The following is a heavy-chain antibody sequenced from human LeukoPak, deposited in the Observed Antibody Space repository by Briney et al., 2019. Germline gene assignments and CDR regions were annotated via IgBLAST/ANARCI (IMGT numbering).Heavy chain of an antibody. CDR3: ARDGRYCSSTSCLFDP. J-gene: IGHJ5*02. V-gene: IGHV3-11*01. CDR1: GFTFSDYY. D-gene: IGHD2-2*01. CDR2: ISSSGSTI. Sequence: GGSLRLFCGASGFTFSDYYMSWIRQAPGKGLEWVSYISSSGSTIYYADSVEGRFTISRDNAKNSLYLQMNSLRAEDTAVYYCARDGRYCSSTSCLFDPWGQGTLVTVSS.